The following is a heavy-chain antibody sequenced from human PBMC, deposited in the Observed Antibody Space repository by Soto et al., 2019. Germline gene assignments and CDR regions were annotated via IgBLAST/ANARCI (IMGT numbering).Heavy chain of an antibody. J-gene: IGHJ6*02. D-gene: IGHD3-16*01. Sequence: EVQLVESGGGLVKPGGSLRLSCAVSGFTVKNAWMLWVRQAPGKGLEWVGRVKRKTDGVTTDYADPVKGRVTISRDASRNALYLQMNSMKTEDTAVYYCAYYYYGLEVWGQGTTFPVSS. V-gene: IGHV3-15*07. CDR1: GFTVKNAW. CDR3: AYYYYGLEV. CDR2: VKRKTDGVTT.